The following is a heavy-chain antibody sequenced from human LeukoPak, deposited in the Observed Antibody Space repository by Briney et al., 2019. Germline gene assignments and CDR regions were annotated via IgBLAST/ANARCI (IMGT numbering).Heavy chain of an antibody. Sequence: ASVKVSCKASGYTFTSYGISWVRQAPGQGLEWMGRINPDSGGTNYAQKFQGRVTMTRDTSINTAYMDLSSLRSDDTAVYYCARGPSGSDYWGQGTLVTVSS. CDR2: INPDSGGT. CDR3: ARGPSGSDY. CDR1: GYTFTSYG. D-gene: IGHD3-10*01. V-gene: IGHV1-2*06. J-gene: IGHJ4*02.